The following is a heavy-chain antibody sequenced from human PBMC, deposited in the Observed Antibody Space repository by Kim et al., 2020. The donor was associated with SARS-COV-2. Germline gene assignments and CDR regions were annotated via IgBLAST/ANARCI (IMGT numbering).Heavy chain of an antibody. D-gene: IGHD2-2*01. CDR3: ARLPDIVVVPAAISAFDI. V-gene: IGHV1-69*01. Sequence: QGRVTITEDESTGTAYMELSSLRSEDTAVYYCARLPDIVVVPAAISAFDIWGQGTMVTVSS. J-gene: IGHJ3*02.